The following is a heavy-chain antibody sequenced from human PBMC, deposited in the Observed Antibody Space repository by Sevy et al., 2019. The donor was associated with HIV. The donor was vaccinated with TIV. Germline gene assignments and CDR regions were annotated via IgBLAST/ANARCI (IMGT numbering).Heavy chain of an antibody. CDR1: GFTFSDYY. CDR3: ASELWYSNYYYYGMDV. Sequence: GGSLRLSCAASGFTFSDYYMSWIRQAPGKGLEWVSYISSSGSTIYYADSVKGRFTISRDNPKNSLYLQMNSLRAEDTAVYYCASELWYSNYYYYGMDVWGQGTTVTVSS. CDR2: ISSSGSTI. V-gene: IGHV3-11*01. D-gene: IGHD4-4*01. J-gene: IGHJ6*02.